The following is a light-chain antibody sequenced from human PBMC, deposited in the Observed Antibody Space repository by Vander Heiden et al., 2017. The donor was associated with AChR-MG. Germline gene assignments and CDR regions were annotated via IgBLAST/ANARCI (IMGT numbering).Light chain of an antibody. J-gene: IGKJ3*01. CDR3: QQYDSYPRT. CDR2: AAS. V-gene: IGKV1-8*01. CDR1: QGISSY. Sequence: AIRITPSPSSLSASTGDRVTITCRASQGISSYLAWYQQKPGKAPKLLIYAASTLQSGVPSRFSGSGSGTDFTLTISCLQSEDFATYYCQQYDSYPRTFGHGTKVDIK.